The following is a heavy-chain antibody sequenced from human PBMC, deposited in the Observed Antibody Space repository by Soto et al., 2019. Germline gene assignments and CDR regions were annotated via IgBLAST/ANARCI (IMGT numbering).Heavy chain of an antibody. CDR3: AKQSYSTPPFADS. D-gene: IGHD2-2*01. CDR1: GFTFSSYG. J-gene: IGHJ4*02. Sequence: QVQLVESGGGVVQPGRSLRVSCAASGFTFSSYGMHWVRQAPGKGLEWVAVISYDGSNKYYADSVKGRFTISRDNSKNTLYLQMDSLRAEDTAVYYCAKQSYSTPPFADSWGEGTLVTVSS. CDR2: ISYDGSNK. V-gene: IGHV3-30*18.